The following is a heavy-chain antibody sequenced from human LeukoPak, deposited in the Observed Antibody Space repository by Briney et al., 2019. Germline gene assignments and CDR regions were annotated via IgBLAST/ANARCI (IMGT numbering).Heavy chain of an antibody. CDR1: GFTISSPY. J-gene: IGHJ4*02. D-gene: IGHD1-26*01. CDR3: ASMYGGSYFDY. V-gene: IGHV3-53*01. CDR2: IASGAST. Sequence: GGSLRLSCAASGFTISSPYMNWVRQAPGKGLEWVSVIASGASTYYADSVKGRFTISRDSSKNTLYLRMNSLRAEDTAVYYCASMYGGSYFDYWGQGTLVTVSS.